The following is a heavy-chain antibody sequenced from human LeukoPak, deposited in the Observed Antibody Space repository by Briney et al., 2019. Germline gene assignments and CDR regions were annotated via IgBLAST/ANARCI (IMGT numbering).Heavy chain of an antibody. CDR2: IYYTRNT. CDR1: GDSIIGYY. D-gene: IGHD5-12*01. Sequence: SETLSLTCSVSGDSIIGYYWGWIRQPPGKGLEGIGNIYYTRNTYYNSSLKSRVTISLDTSKNQFSLKVISMTAADTAAYYCTKSDGYSLIRICGRGTMVTVSS. CDR3: TKSDGYSLIRI. V-gene: IGHV4-39*07. J-gene: IGHJ3*02.